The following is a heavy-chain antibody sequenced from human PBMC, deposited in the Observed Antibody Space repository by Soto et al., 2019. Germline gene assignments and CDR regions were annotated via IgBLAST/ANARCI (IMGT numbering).Heavy chain of an antibody. CDR3: AKDPSGVVVPAAIAWFDP. Sequence: PGGSLRLSCAASGFTFSGYAMSWVRQAPGKGLEWVSAISCRGGSTYYADSVKGRFTISRDNSKNTLYLQMNSRRAEDTAVYYCAKDPSGVVVPAAIAWFDPWGQGTLVTVPQ. CDR2: ISCRGGST. V-gene: IGHV3-23*01. CDR1: GFTFSGYA. D-gene: IGHD2-2*01. J-gene: IGHJ5*02.